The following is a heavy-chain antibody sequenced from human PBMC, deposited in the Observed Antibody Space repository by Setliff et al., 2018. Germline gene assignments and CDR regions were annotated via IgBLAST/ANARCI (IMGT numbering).Heavy chain of an antibody. J-gene: IGHJ4*02. D-gene: IGHD7-27*01. V-gene: IGHV4-61*02. Sequence: PSETLSLTCTVSGGSISSGPYYWNWFRQPAGKGLERIGRLYSSGSTNYNPSLKSRVTISVDTSKNQFSLKLSSVTAADTAVYYCASTDWGWGYYFDYWGQGTLVTVS. CDR3: ASTDWGWGYYFDY. CDR1: GGSISSGPYY. CDR2: LYSSGST.